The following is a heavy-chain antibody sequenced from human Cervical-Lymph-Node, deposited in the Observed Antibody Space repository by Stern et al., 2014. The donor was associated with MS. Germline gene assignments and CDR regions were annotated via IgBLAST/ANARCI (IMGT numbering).Heavy chain of an antibody. D-gene: IGHD6-13*01. CDR1: GGSISTDGYY. J-gene: IGHJ4*02. CDR3: ARDDRGSSWYRFDF. CDR2: IYYSGST. V-gene: IGHV4-31*03. Sequence: QLQLQESGPGVAKPSQTLSLTCTVSGGSISTDGYYWTWIRQHPEKGLEWIGYIYYSGSTYYNPSLKSRVTMSLDTSKNQFSLNLSSVTAADTAIYYCARDDRGSSWYRFDFWGQGTLVTVSS.